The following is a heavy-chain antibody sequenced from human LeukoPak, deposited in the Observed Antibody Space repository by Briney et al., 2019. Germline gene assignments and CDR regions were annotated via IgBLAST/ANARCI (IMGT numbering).Heavy chain of an antibody. CDR3: TSVGPQPAYGMDV. J-gene: IGHJ6*02. Sequence: GGSLRLSCAASGFTFSGSAMHWVRQASGKGLEWVGRIRSKANSYATAYAASVKGRFTISRDDSKNTAYLQMNSLKTEDTAVYYCTSVGPQPAYGMDVWGQGTTVTVSS. D-gene: IGHD2-15*01. CDR1: GFTFSGSA. CDR2: IRSKANSYAT. V-gene: IGHV3-73*01.